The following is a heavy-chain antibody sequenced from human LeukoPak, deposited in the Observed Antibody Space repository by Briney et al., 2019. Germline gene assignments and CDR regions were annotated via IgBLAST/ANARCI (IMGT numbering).Heavy chain of an antibody. J-gene: IGHJ3*02. Sequence: GGSLRLSCAASGFTFSSYSMNWVRQAPGKGLEWVSSISSSSSYIYYADSVKGRFTISRDNAKNSLYLQMNSLRAEDTAVYYCARDGINYYDSSGPVDAFDIWGQGTMVTVSS. CDR3: ARDGINYYDSSGPVDAFDI. D-gene: IGHD3-22*01. CDR1: GFTFSSYS. CDR2: ISSSSSYI. V-gene: IGHV3-21*01.